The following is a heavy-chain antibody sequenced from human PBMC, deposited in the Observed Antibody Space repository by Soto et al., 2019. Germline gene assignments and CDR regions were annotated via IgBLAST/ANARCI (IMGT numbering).Heavy chain of an antibody. CDR2: INHSGST. V-gene: IGHV4-34*01. Sequence: LSLTCAVYGGSFSGYYWSWIRQPPGKGLEWIGEINHSGSTNYNPSLKSRVTISVDTSKNQFSLKLSSVTAADTAVYYCARGDRKVDYWGQGTLVTVSS. CDR1: GGSFSGYY. CDR3: ARGDRKVDY. J-gene: IGHJ4*02.